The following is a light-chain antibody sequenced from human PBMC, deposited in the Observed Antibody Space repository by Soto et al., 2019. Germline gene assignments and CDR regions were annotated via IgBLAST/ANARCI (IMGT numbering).Light chain of an antibody. Sequence: QLVLTQSPSASASLGASVKLTCTLSSGHNNYAIAWHQQQPGKGPRYLMKLNSDGSHIKGDGIPDRFSGSSSGTERHLTIASLQSEDEADYYCQTCGTAIHDVVFGGGTKLTVL. CDR3: QTCGTAIHDVV. CDR1: SGHNNYA. V-gene: IGLV4-69*01. CDR2: LNSDGSH. J-gene: IGLJ2*01.